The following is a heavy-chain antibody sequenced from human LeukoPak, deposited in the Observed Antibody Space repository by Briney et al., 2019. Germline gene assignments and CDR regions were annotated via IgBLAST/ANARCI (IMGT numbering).Heavy chain of an antibody. CDR2: ISSSSSYI. D-gene: IGHD1-14*01. J-gene: IGHJ4*02. V-gene: IGHV3-21*01. Sequence: NPGGSLRLSCAASGFTFSSYSMNWVRQAPGKGLEWVSSISSSSSYIYYADSVKGRFTISRDNAKNSLYLQMNSLRDEDTAVYYCARDHHALGYYFDYWGQGTLVTVSS. CDR1: GFTFSSYS. CDR3: ARDHHALGYYFDY.